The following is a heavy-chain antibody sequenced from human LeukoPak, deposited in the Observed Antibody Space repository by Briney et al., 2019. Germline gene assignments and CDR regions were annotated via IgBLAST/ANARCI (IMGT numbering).Heavy chain of an antibody. J-gene: IGHJ6*03. CDR2: IRSKANSYAT. V-gene: IGHV3-73*01. D-gene: IGHD2-2*02. CDR1: GFTFSGSA. Sequence: GGSLRLSCAASGFTFSGSAMHWVRQASGKGLEWVGRIRSKANSYATAYAASVKGRFAISRDDSKNTAYLQMNSLKTEDTAVYYCTTVVVPAAISYYYMDVWGKGTTVTVSS. CDR3: TTVVVPAAISYYYMDV.